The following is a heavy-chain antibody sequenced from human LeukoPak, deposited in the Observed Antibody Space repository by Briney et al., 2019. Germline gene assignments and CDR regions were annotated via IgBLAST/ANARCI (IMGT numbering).Heavy chain of an antibody. CDR3: AKKSFRSCFDY. CDR1: GFTGSNNY. V-gene: IGHV3-23*01. J-gene: IGHJ4*02. CDR2: ISGSGGST. Sequence: GGSLRLSCAASGFTGSNNYVSWVRQAPGKGLEWVSAISGSGGSTYYADSVKGRFTISRDNSKNTLYLQMNSLRAEDTAVYYCAKKSFRSCFDYWGQGTLVTVSS.